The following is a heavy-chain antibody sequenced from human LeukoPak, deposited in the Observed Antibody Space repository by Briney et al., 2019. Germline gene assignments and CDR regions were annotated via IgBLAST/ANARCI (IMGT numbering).Heavy chain of an antibody. Sequence: SQTLSLTCTVSGGSISGGSYYWSWIRQPAGKGLEWIGRIYTSGSTNYNPSLKSRVTISVDTSKNQFSLKLSSVTAADTAVYYCARGGGGYWGQGTLVTVSS. V-gene: IGHV4-61*02. CDR3: ARGGGGY. J-gene: IGHJ4*02. CDR1: GGSISGGSYY. CDR2: IYTSGST. D-gene: IGHD3-16*01.